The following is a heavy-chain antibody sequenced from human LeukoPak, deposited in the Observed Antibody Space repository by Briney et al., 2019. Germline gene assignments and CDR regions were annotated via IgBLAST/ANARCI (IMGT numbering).Heavy chain of an antibody. CDR3: ARDAQKRTTVITVY. D-gene: IGHD4-17*01. CDR1: GFTFSSYW. Sequence: GGSLRLSCAASGFTFSSYWMSWVRQAPGKGLEWVANIKRDGSDKYYVGSVEGRFTISRDNDKNSLYLQMNSLRAEDTAVYYCARDAQKRTTVITVYWGQGTLVTVSS. J-gene: IGHJ4*02. V-gene: IGHV3-7*01. CDR2: IKRDGSDK.